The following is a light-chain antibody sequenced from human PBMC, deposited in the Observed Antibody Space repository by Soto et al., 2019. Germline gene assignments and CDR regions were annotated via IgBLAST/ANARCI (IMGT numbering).Light chain of an antibody. CDR3: QQSYSAPIT. J-gene: IGKJ5*01. CDR1: PAIVTY. CDR2: AAS. Sequence: IQMSQSPSSLSTSVWDRVTIPCRASPAIVTYLNGYQQKPEKAPKLLIYAASTLQSGVPSRFSGSGSGTDFTLTINSLQPEDFATYYCQQSYSAPITSGQGTRLEIK. V-gene: IGKV1-39*01.